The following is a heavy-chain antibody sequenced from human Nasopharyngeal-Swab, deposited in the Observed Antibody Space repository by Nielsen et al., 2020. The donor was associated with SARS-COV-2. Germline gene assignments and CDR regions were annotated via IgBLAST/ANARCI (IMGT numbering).Heavy chain of an antibody. CDR1: GGSISSYY. CDR2: IYYSGST. Sequence: SETLSLTCTVSGGSISSYYWSWIRQPPGKGLEWIGYIYYSGSTNYNPSLKSRVTISVDTSKNQFSLKLSSVTAADTAVYYCAREVYSSGYKGAFDIWGQGTMVTVSS. J-gene: IGHJ3*02. D-gene: IGHD3-22*01. V-gene: IGHV4-59*01. CDR3: AREVYSSGYKGAFDI.